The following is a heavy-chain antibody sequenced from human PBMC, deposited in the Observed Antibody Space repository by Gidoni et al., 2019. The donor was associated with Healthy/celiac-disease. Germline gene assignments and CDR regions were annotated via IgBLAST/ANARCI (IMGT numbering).Heavy chain of an antibody. V-gene: IGHV3-48*02. CDR1: GFTFSSES. CDR2: IRSSSSTI. CDR3: ARDLFVVVPAAIRTFDY. D-gene: IGHD2-2*02. Sequence: EVQLVESGGGLVQPGGSLRLSCAASGFTFSSESMNWVRPAPGKGLEWFSYIRSSSSTIYYADSVKGRFTISRDNAKNSLCLQMNSLRDEDTAVYYCARDLFVVVPAAIRTFDYWGQGTLVTVSS. J-gene: IGHJ4*02.